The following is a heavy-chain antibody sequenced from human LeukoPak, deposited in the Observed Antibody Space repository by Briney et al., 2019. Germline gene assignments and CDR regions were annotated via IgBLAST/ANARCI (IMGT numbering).Heavy chain of an antibody. CDR1: GFTVSSNY. CDR2: IYSGGST. V-gene: IGHV3-66*01. Sequence: GGSLRLSCAASGFTVSSNYMSWVRQAPGKGLEWVSVIYSGGSTYYADSVKGRFTISRDNSKNTLYLQMNSLRAEDTAVYYCARDRYYYGMDVWGQGTTVTVSS. CDR3: ARDRYYYGMDV. J-gene: IGHJ6*02.